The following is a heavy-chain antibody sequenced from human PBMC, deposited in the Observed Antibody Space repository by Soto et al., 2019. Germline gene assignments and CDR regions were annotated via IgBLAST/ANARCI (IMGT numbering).Heavy chain of an antibody. Sequence: ASVKVSCKASGGTFSSYTISWVRQAPGQGLEWMGRIIPILGIANYAQKFQGRVTITADKSTSTAYMELSSLRSEDTAVYYCARDPRGIRAFYYYGMDVWGQGTTVTVS. CDR1: GGTFSSYT. J-gene: IGHJ6*02. CDR3: ARDPRGIRAFYYYGMDV. CDR2: IIPILGIA. V-gene: IGHV1-69*04. D-gene: IGHD3-3*02.